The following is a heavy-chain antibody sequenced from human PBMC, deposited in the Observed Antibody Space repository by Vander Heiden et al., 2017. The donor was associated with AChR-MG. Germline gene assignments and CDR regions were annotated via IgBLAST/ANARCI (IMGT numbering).Heavy chain of an antibody. CDR2: ISGSGGST. D-gene: IGHD5-18*01. J-gene: IGHJ4*02. CDR3: AKAGLYSYGPLPLLWCDY. V-gene: IGHV3-23*01. Sequence: VHLLESGGCLVQPGGSLRLSCPASGFTFSRHAVSWVRQAPGKGLEWVSAISGSGGSTYYADSVKGRFTISRDNSKNTLYLQMNSLRAEDTAVYYCAKAGLYSYGPLPLLWCDYWGQGTLVTVSS. CDR1: GFTFSRHA.